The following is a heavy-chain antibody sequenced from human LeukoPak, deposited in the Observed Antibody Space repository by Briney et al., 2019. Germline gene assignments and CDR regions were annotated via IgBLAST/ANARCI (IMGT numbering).Heavy chain of an antibody. CDR2: ISGSSSYI. J-gene: IGHJ6*02. D-gene: IGHD6-13*01. CDR3: ARGSRADSSSPRNGMDV. CDR1: GFTFSSYS. V-gene: IGHV3-21*01. Sequence: GGSLRLSCAASGFTFSSYSMNWVRQAPGKGLEWVSSISGSSSYIYYADSVKGRFTISRDNAKNSLYLQMNSLRAEDTAVYYCARGSRADSSSPRNGMDVWGQGTTVTVSS.